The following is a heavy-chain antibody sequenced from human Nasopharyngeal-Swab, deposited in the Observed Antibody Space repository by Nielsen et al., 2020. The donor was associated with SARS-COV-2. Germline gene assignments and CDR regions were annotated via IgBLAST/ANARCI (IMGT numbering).Heavy chain of an antibody. Sequence: SETLSLTCAVYGGSFSGYYWSWTRQPPGKGLEWIGEINHSGSTNYNPSLKSRVTISVDTSKNQFSLKLSSVTAADTAVYYCARGFGMVVTARYFDLWGRGTLVTVSS. J-gene: IGHJ2*01. CDR2: INHSGST. D-gene: IGHD2-21*02. CDR1: GGSFSGYY. CDR3: ARGFGMVVTARYFDL. V-gene: IGHV4-34*01.